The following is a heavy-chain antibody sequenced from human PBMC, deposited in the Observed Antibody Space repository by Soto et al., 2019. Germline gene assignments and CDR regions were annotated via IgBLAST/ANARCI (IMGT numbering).Heavy chain of an antibody. CDR3: SRGLGVTVITAFSFLAF. CDR1: GGSISSGDYY. V-gene: IGHV4-30-4*01. Sequence: SETLSLTCTVSGGSISSGDYYWSWIRQSPGKGLEWIGYIYHSGSTYYNPSLKSRVAFSVHTSKNQFSLNLTSVTAADTAVYYCSRGLGVTVITAFSFLAFWGGGTQVPVSS. CDR2: IYHSGST. J-gene: IGHJ4*02. D-gene: IGHD3-3*02.